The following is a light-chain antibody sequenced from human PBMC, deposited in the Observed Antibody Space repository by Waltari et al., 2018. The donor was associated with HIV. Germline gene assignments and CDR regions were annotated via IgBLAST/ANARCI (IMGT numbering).Light chain of an antibody. Sequence: DILLTQSPLSLPVTPGEPASLSCRSNQSLLHSNGYNYVDWYLQRPGQSPQLLISLGSHRASGVPDRFSGSGSGTDFTLKISRVESDDFGIYYCMQALQTSCGQGTRLEIK. CDR2: LGS. CDR3: MQALQTS. CDR1: QSLLHSNGYNY. V-gene: IGKV2-28*01. J-gene: IGKJ2*01.